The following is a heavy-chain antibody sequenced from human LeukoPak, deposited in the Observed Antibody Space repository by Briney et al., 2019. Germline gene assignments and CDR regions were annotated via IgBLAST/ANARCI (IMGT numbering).Heavy chain of an antibody. V-gene: IGHV3-7*01. CDR1: RFTISSYW. Sequence: GGSLRLSCAASRFTISSYWMSWVRQAPGKGLEWVANIKQDGSEQYYVDSVKGRFTISRDNAKNSLYLQMNSLRAEDTAVYYCARDPIPHSSTSGPRGQPGGWFDPWGQGTLVTVSS. CDR2: IKQDGSEQ. D-gene: IGHD2-2*01. J-gene: IGHJ5*01. CDR3: ARDPIPHSSTSGPRGQPGGWFDP.